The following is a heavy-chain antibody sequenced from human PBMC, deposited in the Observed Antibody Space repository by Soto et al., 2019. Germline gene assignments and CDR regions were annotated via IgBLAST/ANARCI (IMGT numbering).Heavy chain of an antibody. CDR2: ISGSGGST. D-gene: IGHD2-15*01. J-gene: IGHJ5*02. Sequence: GGSLRLSCAASGFTFSSYAMSWFRQAPGKGLEWVSAISGSGGSTYYADSVKGRFTISRDNSKNTLYLQMNSLRAEDTAVYYCAKDRRYCSGGSRYYWFDPWGQGTLVTVSS. V-gene: IGHV3-23*01. CDR3: AKDRRYCSGGSRYYWFDP. CDR1: GFTFSSYA.